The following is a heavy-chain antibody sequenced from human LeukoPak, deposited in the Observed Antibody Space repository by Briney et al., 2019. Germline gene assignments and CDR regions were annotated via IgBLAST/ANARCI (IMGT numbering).Heavy chain of an antibody. V-gene: IGHV4-39*01. CDR1: GGSISSSSYY. CDR2: IYYSGST. D-gene: IGHD2-2*01. CDR3: ARLSSTRFDP. J-gene: IGHJ5*02. Sequence: SETLSLTCTVSGGSISSSSYYWGWIRQPPGKGLEWIGSIYYSGSTCYNPSLKSRVTISVDTSKNQFSLKLSSVTAADTAVYYCARLSSTRFDPWGQGTLVTVSS.